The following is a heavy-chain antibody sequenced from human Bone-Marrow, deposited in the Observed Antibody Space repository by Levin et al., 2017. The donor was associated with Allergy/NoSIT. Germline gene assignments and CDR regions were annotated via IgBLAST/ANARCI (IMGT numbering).Heavy chain of an antibody. V-gene: IGHV3-23*01. CDR1: GFTFTSYA. Sequence: LASETLSLTCAASGFTFTSYAMSWVRQAPGKGLEWVSGISGSGDSTYYADSVKGRFTISRDYSKNTLYLQMNSLRAEDTAIYYCAKNRQWLAPKNFDYWGQGTLVTVSS. CDR2: ISGSGDST. J-gene: IGHJ4*02. CDR3: AKNRQWLAPKNFDY. D-gene: IGHD6-19*01.